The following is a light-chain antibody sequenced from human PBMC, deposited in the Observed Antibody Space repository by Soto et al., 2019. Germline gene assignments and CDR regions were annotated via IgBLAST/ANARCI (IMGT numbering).Light chain of an antibody. Sequence: DIRVSMSPAALSASIGDRVTITCRASQGISNYLAWYQQRPGKVPKLLIYAAPSLQSGVPSRFSGSGSETDFTLTISSLQPADFAAYPSQHSTSCTLGQWTNL. CDR1: QGISNY. J-gene: IGKJ2*02. CDR2: AAP. V-gene: IGKV1-39*01. CDR3: QHSTSCT.